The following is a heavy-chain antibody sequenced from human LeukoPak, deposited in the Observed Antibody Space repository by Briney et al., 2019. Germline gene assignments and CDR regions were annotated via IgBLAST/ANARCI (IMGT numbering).Heavy chain of an antibody. CDR1: GFTFSDYA. V-gene: IGHV3-23*01. CDR2: ISASGAGT. CDR3: AKDRRIAVAGNDY. D-gene: IGHD6-19*01. J-gene: IGHJ4*02. Sequence: GSLRLSCVASGFTFSDYAMNWVRQAPGKGPEWVSGISASGAGTYYADSVKGRFTISRDNSKNTLYLQMNSLRAEDTAVYYCAKDRRIAVAGNDYWGQGTLVTVSS.